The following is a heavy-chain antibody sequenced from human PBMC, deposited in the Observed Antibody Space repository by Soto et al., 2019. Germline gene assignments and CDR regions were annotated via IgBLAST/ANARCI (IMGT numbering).Heavy chain of an antibody. J-gene: IGHJ2*01. CDR3: ARDRASSGYSSSSRYWYFDL. CDR2: INPSGGST. D-gene: IGHD6-6*01. Sequence: GASVKVSCKASGYTFTSYYMHWVRQAPGQGLEWMGIINPSGGSTSYAQKFQGRVTMTRDTSTSTVYMELSSLRSEDTAVYYCARDRASSGYSSSSRYWYFDLWGRGXLVTVYS. CDR1: GYTFTSYY. V-gene: IGHV1-46*01.